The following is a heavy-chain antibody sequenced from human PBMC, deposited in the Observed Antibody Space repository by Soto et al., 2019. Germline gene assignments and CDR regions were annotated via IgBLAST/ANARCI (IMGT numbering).Heavy chain of an antibody. Sequence: LSLTCNVSGGSTSNYYWTWVRQSPEKGLEWIGYMYYNGNINYNPSLKSRVTISIDTSKNQFSLTLKSVTAADTAVYYCASGGNWFDPWGQGVQVTVSS. CDR1: GGSTSNYY. V-gene: IGHV4-59*01. CDR2: MYYNGNI. J-gene: IGHJ5*02. CDR3: ASGGNWFDP. D-gene: IGHD3-16*01.